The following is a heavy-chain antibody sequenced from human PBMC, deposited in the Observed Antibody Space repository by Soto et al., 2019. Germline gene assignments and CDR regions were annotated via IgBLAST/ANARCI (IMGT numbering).Heavy chain of an antibody. Sequence: GASVKVSCKSSGDTFSSYAISWVRQAPGQGLEWMGGIIPIFGTANYAQKFQGRVTITADESTSTAYMELSSLRSEDTAVYYCARTRIAVAVDYYYGMDVWGQGTTVTVS. CDR1: GDTFSSYA. J-gene: IGHJ6*02. CDR2: IIPIFGTA. CDR3: ARTRIAVAVDYYYGMDV. V-gene: IGHV1-69*13. D-gene: IGHD6-19*01.